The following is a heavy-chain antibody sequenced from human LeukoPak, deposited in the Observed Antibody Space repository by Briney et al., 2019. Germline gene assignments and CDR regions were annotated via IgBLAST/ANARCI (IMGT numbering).Heavy chain of an antibody. CDR2: VYTSGST. J-gene: IGHJ4*02. V-gene: IGHV4-4*09. CDR3: AKSYFDYSTYYSYYFNL. CDR1: GGTISGGY. D-gene: IGHD4-11*01. Sequence: KPSETLSLTCTVSGGTISGGYWSWIRQPPGRGLEWIGYVYTSGSTNYNPSLKSRVTISVDTSKSQFAVKLSSVTAADTAVYYCAKSYFDYSTYYSYYFNLWGQGALVTVSS.